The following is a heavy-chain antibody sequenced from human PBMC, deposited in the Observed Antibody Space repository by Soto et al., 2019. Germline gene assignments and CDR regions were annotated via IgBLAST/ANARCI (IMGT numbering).Heavy chain of an antibody. CDR1: GGTFSSYA. V-gene: IGHV1-69*01. D-gene: IGHD2-15*01. CDR3: AREGTVVTT. CDR2: TIPIFGTA. Sequence: QVQLVQSGAEVKKPGSSVKVSCKASGGTFSSYAISWVRQAPGQGRAWMGGTIPIFGTANYAQQFQGRVTMTADESTSTAYMELSSLRSEDTAVYYCAREGTVVTTWGQGTLVTVSS. J-gene: IGHJ5*02.